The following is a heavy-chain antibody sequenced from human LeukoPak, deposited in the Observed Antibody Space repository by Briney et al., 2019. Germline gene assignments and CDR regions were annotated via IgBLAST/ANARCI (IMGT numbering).Heavy chain of an antibody. V-gene: IGHV1-69*04. J-gene: IGHJ3*02. D-gene: IGHD7-27*01. CDR3: ARERSENWGSLTYAYDI. CDR2: IIPILGIA. Sequence: SVKVSCKASGGSFSSYAISWVRQAPGQGLEWMGRIIPILGIAKYAQQFQGRVTLTADKTTRTAYMELSSLRSEDTAVYYCARERSENWGSLTYAYDIWGQGTMVTVSS. CDR1: GGSFSSYA.